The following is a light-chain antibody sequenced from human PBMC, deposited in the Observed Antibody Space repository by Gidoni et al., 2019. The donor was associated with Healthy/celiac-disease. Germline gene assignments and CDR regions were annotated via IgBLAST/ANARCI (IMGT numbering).Light chain of an antibody. CDR1: QSVSSY. V-gene: IGKV3-11*01. J-gene: IGKJ2*01. Sequence: EIVLTQSPATLSLSPGERATLSCRASQSVSSYLAWYQQKPGQAPRLLIYDASNRATGIPARFSGSGSGTDFTLTISSLEPEDFAVYYCQQRSNWPVYTFGQXTKLEIQ. CDR3: QQRSNWPVYT. CDR2: DAS.